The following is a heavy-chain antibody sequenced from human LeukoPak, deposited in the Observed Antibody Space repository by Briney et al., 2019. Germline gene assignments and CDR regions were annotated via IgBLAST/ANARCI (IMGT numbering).Heavy chain of an antibody. V-gene: IGHV3-7*01. CDR1: GFTFSSYW. CDR2: IKQDGSEK. D-gene: IGHD5-12*01. Sequence: GGSLRLSCAASGFTFSSYWMSWVRQAPGKGLEWVANIKQDGSEKYYVDSVKSRFTISRDSAKNSLYLQMNSLRAEDTAVYYCARDGSLGYSGYQIPNPIDYWGQGTLVTVSS. CDR3: ARDGSLGYSGYQIPNPIDY. J-gene: IGHJ4*02.